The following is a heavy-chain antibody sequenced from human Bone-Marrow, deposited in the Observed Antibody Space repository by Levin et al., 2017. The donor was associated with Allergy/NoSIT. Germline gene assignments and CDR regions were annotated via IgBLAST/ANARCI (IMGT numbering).Heavy chain of an antibody. CDR3: AKPEERGEPLVRFSFVY. J-gene: IGHJ4*02. Sequence: QTGGSLRLSCAASGFTFSSYGMHWVRQAPGKGLEWVAVISYDGSNKYYADSVKGRFTISRDNSKNTLYLQMNSLRAEDTAVYYCAKPEERGEPLVRFSFVYWGQGTLVTVSS. CDR1: GFTFSSYG. CDR2: ISYDGSNK. V-gene: IGHV3-30*18. D-gene: IGHD3-9*01.